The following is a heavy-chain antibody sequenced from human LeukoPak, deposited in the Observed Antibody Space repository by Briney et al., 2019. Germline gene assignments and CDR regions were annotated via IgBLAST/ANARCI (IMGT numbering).Heavy chain of an antibody. CDR2: IYYSGST. D-gene: IGHD3-3*01. J-gene: IGHJ4*02. Sequence: SETPSLNCTVSGGSISSSSYHWGWSPPPPREGAGWVGSIYYSGSTYYNPSLKSRVTISVDTSKNQFSLKLSSVTAADTAVYYCARLRWSGYYPFDYWGQGTLVTVSS. CDR3: ARLRWSGYYPFDY. CDR1: GGSISSSSYH. V-gene: IGHV4-39*01.